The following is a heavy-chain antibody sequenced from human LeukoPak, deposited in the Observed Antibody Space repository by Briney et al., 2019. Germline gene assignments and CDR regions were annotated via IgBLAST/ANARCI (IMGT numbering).Heavy chain of an antibody. D-gene: IGHD6-13*01. CDR3: ARHSAAAGPYYYYYYMDV. J-gene: IGHJ6*03. V-gene: IGHV4-34*01. CDR1: GFTFSDYY. Sequence: GSLRLSCAASGFTFSDYYMSWIRQPPGKGLEWIGEINHSGSTNYNPSLKSRVTISVDTSKNQFSLKLSSVTAADTAVYYCARHSAAAGPYYYYYYMDVWGKGTTVTVSS. CDR2: INHSGST.